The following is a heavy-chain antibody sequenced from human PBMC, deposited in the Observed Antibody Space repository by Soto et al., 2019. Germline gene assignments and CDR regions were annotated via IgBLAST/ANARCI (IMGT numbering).Heavy chain of an antibody. CDR2: ISGGGTST. J-gene: IGHJ1*01. V-gene: IGHV3-23*01. Sequence: PGGSLRLSCVASGFTFDSYAMNWIRQAPGKGLEWVSVISGGGTSTYYADSVKGRFTISRDNSKNTLYLQMNSLRAEDTAVYYCAKDGYSSSWPEYFQHWGQGTLVTVSS. CDR1: GFTFDSYA. CDR3: AKDGYSSSWPEYFQH. D-gene: IGHD6-13*01.